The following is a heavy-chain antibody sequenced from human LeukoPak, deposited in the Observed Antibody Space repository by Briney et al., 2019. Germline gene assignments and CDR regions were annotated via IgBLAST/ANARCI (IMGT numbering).Heavy chain of an antibody. J-gene: IGHJ3*01. CDR1: GGSISSTSYY. Sequence: SETLSLTCTVSGGSISSTSYYWGWIRQPPGKGLEWIGSIYYSGSTYYNPSLKSRVTISVDTSKNQFSLRLSSVTAADTAMYYCAHFRGCAFDFWGQGTMVTVSS. CDR3: AHFRGCAFDF. CDR2: IYYSGST. V-gene: IGHV4-39*01. D-gene: IGHD3-16*01.